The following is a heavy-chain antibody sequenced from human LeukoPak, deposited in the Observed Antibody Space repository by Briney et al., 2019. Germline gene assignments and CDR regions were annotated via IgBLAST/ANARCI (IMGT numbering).Heavy chain of an antibody. D-gene: IGHD3-22*01. Sequence: GGSLRLSCAASGFTFSSYAMSWVRQAPGKGLEWVSAISGSGGSTYYADSVKGRFTISRDNSKNTLYLRMNSLRAEDTAVYYCAKGVDYDSSGYYQGGYYFDYWGQGTLVTVSS. CDR2: ISGSGGST. J-gene: IGHJ4*02. CDR3: AKGVDYDSSGYYQGGYYFDY. CDR1: GFTFSSYA. V-gene: IGHV3-23*01.